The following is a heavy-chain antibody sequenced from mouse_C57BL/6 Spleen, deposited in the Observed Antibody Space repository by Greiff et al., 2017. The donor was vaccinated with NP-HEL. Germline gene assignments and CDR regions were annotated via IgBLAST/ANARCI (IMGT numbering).Heavy chain of an antibody. CDR2: IWRGGST. CDR3: AKNEDSASGFAY. CDR1: GFSLTSYG. Sequence: VQVVESGPGLVQPSQSLSITCTVSGFSLTSYGVHWVRQSPGKGLEWLGVIWRGGSTDYNAAFMSRLSITKDNSKSQVFFKMNSLQADDTAIYYCAKNEDSASGFAYWGQGTLVTVSA. D-gene: IGHD6-1*01. J-gene: IGHJ3*01. V-gene: IGHV2-5*01.